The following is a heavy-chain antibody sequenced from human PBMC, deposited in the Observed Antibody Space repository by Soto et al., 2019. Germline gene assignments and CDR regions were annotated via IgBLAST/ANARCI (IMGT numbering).Heavy chain of an antibody. Sequence: SQTLSLTCAVFGDSVSSNTAAWTWIRQSPSRGLEWLGRTYYRSKWYNDYAVSVKSRITITPDTSRNQFSLQLNSVTPEDTAVYDSATNLGAFHTRGQATMVTIS. CDR2: TYYRSKWYN. CDR3: ATNLGAFHT. D-gene: IGHD7-27*01. J-gene: IGHJ3*02. V-gene: IGHV6-1*01. CDR1: GDSVSSNTAA.